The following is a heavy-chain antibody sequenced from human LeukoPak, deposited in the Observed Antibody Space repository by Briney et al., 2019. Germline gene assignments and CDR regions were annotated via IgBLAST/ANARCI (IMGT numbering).Heavy chain of an antibody. V-gene: IGHV3-48*01. Sequence: PGGSLRLSCAASGFTFSTYSMNWVRQGPGKGLERLSYISYSSSTIYYADSVQGRFTISRDNAKNSLYLQMNSLRAEDTAVYYCAKAVPAAMGNWFDPWGQGTLVTVSS. CDR3: AKAVPAAMGNWFDP. CDR1: GFTFSTYS. J-gene: IGHJ5*02. D-gene: IGHD2-2*01. CDR2: ISYSSSTI.